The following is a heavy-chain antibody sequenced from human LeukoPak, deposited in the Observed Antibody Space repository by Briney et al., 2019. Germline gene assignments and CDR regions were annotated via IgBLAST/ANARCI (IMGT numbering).Heavy chain of an antibody. J-gene: IGHJ3*02. Sequence: SETLSLTCTVSGGSISSGDYNWSWIRQPPGKGLEWIGYIYYSGSTYYNPSLKSRVTISVDTSKNQFSLKLSSVTAADTAVYYCASSYYDFWSGWLHAFDIWGQGTMVTVSS. CDR1: GGSISSGDYN. D-gene: IGHD3-3*01. CDR3: ASSYYDFWSGWLHAFDI. CDR2: IYYSGST. V-gene: IGHV4-30-4*08.